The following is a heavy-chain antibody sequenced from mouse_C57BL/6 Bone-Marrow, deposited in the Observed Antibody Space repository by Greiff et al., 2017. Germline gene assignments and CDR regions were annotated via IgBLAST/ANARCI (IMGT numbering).Heavy chain of an antibody. J-gene: IGHJ1*03. CDR1: GYTFTSYW. Sequence: VQLQQPGAELVKPGASVKVSCKASGYTFTSYWMHWVKQRPGQGLEWIGRIHPSDSDTNYNQKFKGKATLTVDKSSSTAYMQLSSLTSEDSAVYYCAIVYFTTGGARSYWYFDVWGTGTTVTVSS. V-gene: IGHV1-74*01. CDR2: IHPSDSDT. D-gene: IGHD1-1*01. CDR3: AIVYFTTGGARSYWYFDV.